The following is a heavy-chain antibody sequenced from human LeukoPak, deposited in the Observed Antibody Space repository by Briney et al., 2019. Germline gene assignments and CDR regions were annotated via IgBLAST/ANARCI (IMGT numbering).Heavy chain of an antibody. J-gene: IGHJ5*01. V-gene: IGHV3-21*01. D-gene: IGHD3-3*02. CDR1: GFTFSSYS. CDR2: ISSSGSYT. CDR3: ARGTFGVVHNWFDS. Sequence: GGSLRLSCAASGFTFSSYSMNWVRQAPGTGLEWVSFISSSGSYTYFADSVKGRFTISRDSAKSSVYLQMTSLRADDTAVYYCARGTFGVVHNWFDSWGQGTLVTVPS.